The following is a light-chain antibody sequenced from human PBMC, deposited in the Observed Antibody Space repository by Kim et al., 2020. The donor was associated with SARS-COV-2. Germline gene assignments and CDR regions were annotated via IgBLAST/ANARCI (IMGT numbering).Light chain of an antibody. CDR3: CSYAGSYTVV. Sequence: HSFTISCTGTSSDVGGYTYVSWYQQHPGKAPKLMIYDVSKRPSGVPDRFSGSKSGNTASLTISGLQAEDEADYYCCSYAGSYTVVFGGGTQLTVL. CDR1: SSDVGGYTY. J-gene: IGLJ2*01. V-gene: IGLV2-11*01. CDR2: DVS.